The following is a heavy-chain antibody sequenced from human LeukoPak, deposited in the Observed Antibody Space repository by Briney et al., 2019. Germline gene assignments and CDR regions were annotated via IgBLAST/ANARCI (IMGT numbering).Heavy chain of an antibody. V-gene: IGHV4-61*02. CDR2: IYTSGSN. D-gene: IGHD3-22*01. J-gene: IGHJ6*03. CDR1: GGSISSGSYY. Sequence: SQTLSLTCTVSGGSISSGSYYWSWMRQPAGKGLEWIGRIYTSGSNNHNPSLKSRVTISVDTSKNQFSMTLSSVTAADTAVYYCARHYSDSSGYYSRTGYYYMDVWGKGTTVTVS. CDR3: ARHYSDSSGYYSRTGYYYMDV.